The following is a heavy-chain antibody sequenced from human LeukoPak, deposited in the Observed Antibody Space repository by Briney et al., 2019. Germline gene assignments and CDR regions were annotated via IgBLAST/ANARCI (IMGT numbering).Heavy chain of an antibody. CDR2: ISSSSVTI. J-gene: IGHJ4*02. Sequence: PGGSLRLSCAASGFTFSHYSVNWVRQAPGKGLEWVSYISSSSVTIYYADSVKGRSTFSRDNAGNSLYLQMNSLRVEDTAVYYCARSMITFGGAIDYWGQGTQVTVSS. D-gene: IGHD3-16*01. CDR1: GFTFSHYS. V-gene: IGHV3-48*01. CDR3: ARSMITFGGAIDY.